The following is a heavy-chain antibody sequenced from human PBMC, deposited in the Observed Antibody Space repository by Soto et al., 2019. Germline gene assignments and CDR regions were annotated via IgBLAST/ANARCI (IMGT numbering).Heavy chain of an antibody. J-gene: IGHJ4*02. CDR3: ARQYPSSSRHFDH. V-gene: IGHV3-21*01. Sequence: EVELVDSGGGLVKPGGSLTLSCAASGFTFRTYYMIWVRQAPGKGLEWVSSISAGSTNIYYAPSVKGRFTISRDNAKNSLYLQINSLRAEDTAVYYCARQYPSSSRHFDHWGQGTLVTVSS. CDR2: ISAGSTNI. D-gene: IGHD6-6*01. CDR1: GFTFRTYY.